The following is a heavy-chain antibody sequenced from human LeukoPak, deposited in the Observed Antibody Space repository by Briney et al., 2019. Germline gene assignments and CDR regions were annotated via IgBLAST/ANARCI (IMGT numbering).Heavy chain of an antibody. J-gene: IGHJ4*02. Sequence: GASVKVSCTASGGTFSSYAISWVRQAPGQGLEWMGGIIPILGTANYAQKFQGRVTITADESTSTAYMELSSLRSEDTAVYYCARESANAPFDYWGQGTLVTVSS. CDR3: ARESANAPFDY. CDR2: IIPILGTA. CDR1: GGTFSSYA. D-gene: IGHD4/OR15-4a*01. V-gene: IGHV1-69*13.